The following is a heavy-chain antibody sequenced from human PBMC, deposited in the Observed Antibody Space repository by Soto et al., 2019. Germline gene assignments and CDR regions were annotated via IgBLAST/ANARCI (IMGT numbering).Heavy chain of an antibody. D-gene: IGHD1-26*01. CDR1: GFSFNVAW. V-gene: IGHV3-15*01. CDR3: VAAVAEVGRWELDY. CDR2: VKSKTSGGTV. Sequence: EVQLVESGVGLVEPGGSLRLSCAASGFSFNVAWLTWVRQAPGKGLEWVGRVKSKTSGGTVDYAAPVKGRFTISRDDSIHTLNLQMNSLKTEDTAVYYCVAAVAEVGRWELDYWGQGTLVTVSS. J-gene: IGHJ4*02.